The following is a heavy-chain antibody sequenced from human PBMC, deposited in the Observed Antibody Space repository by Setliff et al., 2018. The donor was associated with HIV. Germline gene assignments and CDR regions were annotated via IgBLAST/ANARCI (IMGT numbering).Heavy chain of an antibody. J-gene: IGHJ6*03. V-gene: IGHV4-39*07. CDR3: AREFYHCDSSDYYSDCYYYYMDV. Sequence: PSETLSLTCTVSGDSISSVSYSWGWIRQPPGKGLEWIGYMYSGGNTYYKPSLKSRVTMSVDTSKNQISLKLSSVTAADTAVFYCAREFYHCDSSDYYSDCYYYYMDVWGKGTTVTVSS. CDR2: MYSGGNT. CDR1: GDSISSVSYS. D-gene: IGHD3-22*01.